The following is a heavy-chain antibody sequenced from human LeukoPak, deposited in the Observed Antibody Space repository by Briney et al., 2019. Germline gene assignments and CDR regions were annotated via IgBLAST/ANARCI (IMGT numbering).Heavy chain of an antibody. J-gene: IGHJ4*02. D-gene: IGHD5-18*01. Sequence: SVKVSCTASGGTFSSYAISWVRQAPGQGLEWMGGIIPIFGTANYAQKFQGRVTITADESTSTAYMELSSLRSEDTAVYYCASGGYSYGYRGNYWGQGTLVTVSS. CDR1: GGTFSSYA. CDR2: IIPIFGTA. V-gene: IGHV1-69*13. CDR3: ASGGYSYGYRGNY.